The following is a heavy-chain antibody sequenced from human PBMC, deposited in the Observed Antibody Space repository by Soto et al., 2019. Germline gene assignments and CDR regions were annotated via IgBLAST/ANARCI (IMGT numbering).Heavy chain of an antibody. CDR1: GDTFSNHT. J-gene: IGHJ6*02. CDR2: IIPILGVA. CDR3: AKDKRPLWRLLMDV. Sequence: SVKVSCKASGDTFSNHTISWVRQAPGQGLEWMGRIIPILGVANYAQKFQGRVTITADKSTSTAYMELSSLRSADTAVYYCAKDKRPLWRLLMDVWGQGTTVTVSS. D-gene: IGHD5-18*01. V-gene: IGHV1-69*04.